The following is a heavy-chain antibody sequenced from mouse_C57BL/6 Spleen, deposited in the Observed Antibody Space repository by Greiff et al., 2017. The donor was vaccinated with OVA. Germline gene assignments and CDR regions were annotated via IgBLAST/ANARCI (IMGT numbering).Heavy chain of an antibody. D-gene: IGHD4-1*01. Sequence: QVQLQQPGAELVKPGASVKLSCKASGYTFTSYWMHWVKQRPGQGLEWIGMIHPNSGSTNYNEKFKSKATLTVDKSSSTAYMQLSSLTSEDSAVYYCARSNWDVGFAYWGQGTLVTVSA. J-gene: IGHJ3*01. CDR2: IHPNSGST. V-gene: IGHV1-64*01. CDR3: ARSNWDVGFAY. CDR1: GYTFTSYW.